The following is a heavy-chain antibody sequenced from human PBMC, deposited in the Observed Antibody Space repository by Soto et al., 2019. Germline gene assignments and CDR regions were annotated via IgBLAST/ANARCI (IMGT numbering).Heavy chain of an antibody. CDR1: GYTFTSYG. Sequence: ASVKVSCKASGYTFTSYGISWVRQAPGQGLEWMGWISAYNGNTNYAQKVRDRVTLTTDTSTNTAYMELRSLTSDDTAVYYCARDQESITDRILQYWGQGTRVTVSS. D-gene: IGHD3-10*01. J-gene: IGHJ4*02. CDR2: ISAYNGNT. V-gene: IGHV1-18*01. CDR3: ARDQESITDRILQY.